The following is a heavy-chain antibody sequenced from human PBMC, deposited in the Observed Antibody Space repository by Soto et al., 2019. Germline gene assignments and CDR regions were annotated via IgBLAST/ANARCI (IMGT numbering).Heavy chain of an antibody. V-gene: IGHV3-33*01. CDR1: GFTFSRYG. Sequence: QVQLVESGGGVVQPGRSLRLSCAASGFTFSRYGMHWVRQAPGKGLEWVAAIWYDGSNKYYADSVKGRFTISRDSSKNTQYLQMNSLRAEDTAVYYCTRSSSSAFDIWGQGTMVTVSS. J-gene: IGHJ3*02. CDR2: IWYDGSNK. CDR3: TRSSSSAFDI. D-gene: IGHD6-13*01.